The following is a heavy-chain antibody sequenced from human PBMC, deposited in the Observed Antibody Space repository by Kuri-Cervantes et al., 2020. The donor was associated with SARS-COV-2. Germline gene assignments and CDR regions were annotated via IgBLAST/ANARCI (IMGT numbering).Heavy chain of an antibody. CDR2: ISAYNGNT. CDR3: ARDLVDTAMVIYGY. Sequence: GESLKISCKGSGYSFTSYGISWVRQAPGQGLEWMGWISAYNGNTNYAQKLQGRVTMTTDTSTSTAYMELRSLRSDDTAVYYCARDLVDTAMVIYGYWGQGTLVTVSS. V-gene: IGHV1-18*04. J-gene: IGHJ4*02. CDR1: GYSFTSYG. D-gene: IGHD5-18*01.